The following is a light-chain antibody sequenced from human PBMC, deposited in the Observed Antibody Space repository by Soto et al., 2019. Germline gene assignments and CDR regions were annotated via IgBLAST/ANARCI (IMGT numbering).Light chain of an antibody. CDR1: QSVTSY. Sequence: EIVLTQSPGTLSLSPGERATLSCRASQSVTSYLAWYQQKPGQAPRLLIYASSTRATGIPDRFSGGGSGTDFTLTISRLETEAFAVYYWQQYSPSQTFGQGTVLEI. J-gene: IGKJ1*01. CDR3: QQYSPSQT. CDR2: ASS. V-gene: IGKV3-20*01.